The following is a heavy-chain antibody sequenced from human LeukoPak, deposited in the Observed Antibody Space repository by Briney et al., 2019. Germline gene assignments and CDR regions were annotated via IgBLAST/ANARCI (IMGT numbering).Heavy chain of an antibody. CDR2: IYYSGST. Sequence: PSETLSLTCTVSGGSIRPYYWNWIRQSPGEGPEWIGYIYYSGSTNYNPSLKSRVTISVDTSKNQFSLRLRSVSAADTAVYYCARGGSGSVSAFDIWGQGTMVTVSS. D-gene: IGHD3-10*01. CDR3: ARGGSGSVSAFDI. V-gene: IGHV4-59*01. CDR1: GGSIRPYY. J-gene: IGHJ3*02.